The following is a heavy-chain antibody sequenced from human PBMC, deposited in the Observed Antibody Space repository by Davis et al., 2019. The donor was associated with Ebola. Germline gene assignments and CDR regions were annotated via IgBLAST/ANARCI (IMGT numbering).Heavy chain of an antibody. V-gene: IGHV1-8*01. J-gene: IGHJ5*02. CDR3: ARGKTVAGTRGLSWFHP. D-gene: IGHD6-19*01. CDR1: GYTFTSYD. Sequence: AASVKVSCKASGYTFTSYDINWVRQATGQGLEWMGWMNPNSGNTGYAQKFQGRVTMTRDTSASTSYMELSSLRSEDTAVFYCARGKTVAGTRGLSWFHPWGQGTLVTVSS. CDR2: MNPNSGNT.